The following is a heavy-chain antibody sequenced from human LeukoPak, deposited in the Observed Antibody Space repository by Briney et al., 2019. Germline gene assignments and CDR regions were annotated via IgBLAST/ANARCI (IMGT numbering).Heavy chain of an antibody. CDR2: IFHSGTT. D-gene: IGHD5-18*01. CDR3: ARDEGYNYGYWYFDL. J-gene: IGHJ2*01. V-gene: IGHV4-38-2*02. CDR1: GYPISGGYF. Sequence: SETLSLTCNVSGYPISGGYFWGWIRQPPGKGLEWIGDIFHSGTTYYNPSLKSRVTISVDTSKNLVSLKLRSVTAADTAVYFCARDEGYNYGYWYFDLWGRGTLVTVSS.